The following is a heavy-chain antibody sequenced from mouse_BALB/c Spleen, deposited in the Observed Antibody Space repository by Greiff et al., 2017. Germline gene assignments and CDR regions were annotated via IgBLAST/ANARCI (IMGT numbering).Heavy chain of an antibody. Sequence: QVQLQQPGAELVKPGASVKLSCKASGYTFTSYWMHWVKQRPGQGLEWIGEINPSNGRTNYNEKFKSKATLTVDKSSSTAYMQLSSLTSEDSAVYYCARSGVRRGDYYAMDYWGQGTSVTVS. CDR3: ARSGVRRGDYYAMDY. CDR2: INPSNGRT. CDR1: GYTFTSYW. D-gene: IGHD2-14*01. J-gene: IGHJ4*01. V-gene: IGHV1S81*02.